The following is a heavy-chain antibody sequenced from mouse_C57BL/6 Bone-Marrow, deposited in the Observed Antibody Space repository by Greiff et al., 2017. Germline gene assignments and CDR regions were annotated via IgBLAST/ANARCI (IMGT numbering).Heavy chain of an antibody. CDR2: INPNNGGT. J-gene: IGHJ3*01. CDR3: ARQDYGSSTWFAY. D-gene: IGHD1-1*01. Sequence: EVQLKESGPELVKPGASVKMSCKASGYTFTDYNMHWVKQSHGKSLEWIGYINPNNGGTSYNQKFKGKATLTVNKSSSTAYMELRSLTSEDSAVYYCARQDYGSSTWFAYWGQGTLVTVSA. V-gene: IGHV1-22*01. CDR1: GYTFTDYN.